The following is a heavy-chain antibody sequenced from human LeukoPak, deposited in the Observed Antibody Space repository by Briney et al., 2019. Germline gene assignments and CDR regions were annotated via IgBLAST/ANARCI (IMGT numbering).Heavy chain of an antibody. CDR3: ARGHLYCSGGSCYLDAFDI. D-gene: IGHD2-15*01. J-gene: IGHJ3*02. CDR2: INHSGST. CDR1: GGSFSGYY. Sequence: KSSETLSLTCAAYGGSFSGYYWSWIRQPPGKGLEWIGEINHSGSTNYNPSLKSRVTISVDTSKNQFSLKLSSVTAADTAVYYCARGHLYCSGGSCYLDAFDIWGQGTMVTVSS. V-gene: IGHV4-34*01.